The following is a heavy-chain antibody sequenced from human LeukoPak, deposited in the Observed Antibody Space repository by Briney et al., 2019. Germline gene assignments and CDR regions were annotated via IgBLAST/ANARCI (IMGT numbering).Heavy chain of an antibody. CDR3: ARELGYCSGGSCLYFDY. CDR2: INPNSGGT. Sequence: ASVKVSCKASGYTFTGYYMHWVRQAPGQGLEWMGWINPNSGGTNYAQKFQGRVTMTRDTSISTAYMELSGLRSDDTAVYYCARELGYCSGGSCLYFDYWGQGTLVTVSS. D-gene: IGHD2-15*01. J-gene: IGHJ4*02. V-gene: IGHV1-2*02. CDR1: GYTFTGYY.